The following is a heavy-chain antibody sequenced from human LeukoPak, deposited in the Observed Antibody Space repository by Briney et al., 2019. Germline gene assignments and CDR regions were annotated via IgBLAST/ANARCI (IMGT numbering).Heavy chain of an antibody. V-gene: IGHV1-2*02. CDR3: AKNGDYGYAMDV. CDR1: GYTFTDYY. Sequence: ASVKVSCKASGYTFTDYYMHWVRQAPGQGLEWVGSFNPYSGASKYAQKLQGRLTMTGDTSISTAYLQLGRVIGDDTAVYYCAKNGDYGYAMDVWGQGTTVTVSS. CDR2: FNPYSGAS. J-gene: IGHJ6*02. D-gene: IGHD4-17*01.